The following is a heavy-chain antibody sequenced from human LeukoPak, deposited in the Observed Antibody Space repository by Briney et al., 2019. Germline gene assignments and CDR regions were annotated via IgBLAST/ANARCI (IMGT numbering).Heavy chain of an antibody. D-gene: IGHD3-10*01. CDR1: GGSISSYY. V-gene: IGHV4-59*01. J-gene: IGHJ5*02. CDR2: IYYSGST. CDR3: VRGPYGSGISNWFDP. Sequence: PSETLSLTCTVSGGSISSYYWSWIRQPPGKGLEWIGYIYYSGSTNYNPSLKSQVTISVDTSKNQFSLKLTSVTAADTAVYYCVRGPYGSGISNWFDPWGQGTLVIVSS.